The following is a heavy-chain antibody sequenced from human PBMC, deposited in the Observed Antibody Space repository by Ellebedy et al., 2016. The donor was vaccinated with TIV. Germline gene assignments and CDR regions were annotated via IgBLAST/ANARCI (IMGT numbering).Heavy chain of an antibody. D-gene: IGHD2-2*01. J-gene: IGHJ3*01. CDR2: IYSGGST. Sequence: GESLKISCAASGFTVSSNYMSWVRQAPGKGLEWVSVIYSGGSTYYADSVKGRFTISRDNSKNTLYLQMNSLRAEDTAVYYCARDTVAVPDGDTFDFWGQGTMVTVST. CDR1: GFTVSSNY. V-gene: IGHV3-53*01. CDR3: ARDTVAVPDGDTFDF.